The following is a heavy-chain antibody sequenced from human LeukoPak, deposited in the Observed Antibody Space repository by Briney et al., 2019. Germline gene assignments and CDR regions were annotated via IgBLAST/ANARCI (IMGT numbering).Heavy chain of an antibody. V-gene: IGHV3-74*01. Sequence: GGSLRLSCAASGFTFSSYWMHWVRQAPGKGLVWVSRINSDGSSTSYAASVKGRFTISRDNAKNTLYLQMNSLRAEDTAVYYCARDADLNTMIVVVPFDYWGQGTLVTVSS. CDR2: INSDGSST. D-gene: IGHD3-22*01. J-gene: IGHJ4*02. CDR3: ARDADLNTMIVVVPFDY. CDR1: GFTFSSYW.